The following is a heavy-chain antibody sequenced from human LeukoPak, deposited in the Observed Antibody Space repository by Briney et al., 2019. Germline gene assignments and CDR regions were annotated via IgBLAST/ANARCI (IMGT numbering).Heavy chain of an antibody. CDR3: ARFPVAAYYFDY. CDR1: GGTFISYA. J-gene: IGHJ4*02. D-gene: IGHD6-19*01. CDR2: IIPIFGTA. V-gene: IGHV1-69*06. Sequence: SVTVSCKASGGTFISYAISWVRQAPGQGLEWMGGIIPIFGTANYAQKFQGRVTITADNSTSTAYMELSSLRSEDTAVYYCARFPVAAYYFDYWGQGTLVTVS.